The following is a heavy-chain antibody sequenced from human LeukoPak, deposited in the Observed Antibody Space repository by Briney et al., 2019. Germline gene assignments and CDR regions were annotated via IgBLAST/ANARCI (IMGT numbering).Heavy chain of an antibody. V-gene: IGHV1-69*05. J-gene: IGHJ5*02. CDR1: GGTFSSYA. CDR3: ARGTGTTVGWFDP. Sequence: ASVKVSCKASGGTFSSYAISWVRQAPGQGLEWMGGIIPIFGTANYAQKFQGRVTITTDESTRTAYMELSSLRSEDTAVYYCARGTGTTVGWFDPWGQGTLVTVSS. CDR2: IIPIFGTA. D-gene: IGHD1-7*01.